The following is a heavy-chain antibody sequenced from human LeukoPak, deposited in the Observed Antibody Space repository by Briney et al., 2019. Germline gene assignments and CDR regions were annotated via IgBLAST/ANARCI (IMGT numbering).Heavy chain of an antibody. V-gene: IGHV3-30-3*01. CDR2: ISYDGSNK. J-gene: IGHJ6*02. CDR3: ARGRLIVVVPAARLGYYGMDV. CDR1: GFAFSSYA. Sequence: PGRSLRLSCAASGFAFSSYAMPWVRQAPGKGLEWVAVISYDGSNKYYADSVKGRFTISRDNSKNTLYLQMNSLRAEDTAVYYCARGRLIVVVPAARLGYYGMDVWGQGTTVTVSS. D-gene: IGHD2-2*01.